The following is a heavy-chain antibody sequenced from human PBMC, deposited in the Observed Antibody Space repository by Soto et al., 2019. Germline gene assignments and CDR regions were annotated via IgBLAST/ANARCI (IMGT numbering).Heavy chain of an antibody. V-gene: IGHV3-23*01. CDR1: GFTFSSYA. D-gene: IGHD3-3*01. CDR2: ISGSGGST. J-gene: IGHJ3*02. Sequence: GSLRLSCAASGFTFSSYAMSWVRQAPGKGLEWVSAISGSGGSTYYADSVKGRFTISRDNSKNTLYLQMNSLRAEDTAVYYCAKIGPHAYDFWSGYYYDDAFDIWGQGTMVTVSS. CDR3: AKIGPHAYDFWSGYYYDDAFDI.